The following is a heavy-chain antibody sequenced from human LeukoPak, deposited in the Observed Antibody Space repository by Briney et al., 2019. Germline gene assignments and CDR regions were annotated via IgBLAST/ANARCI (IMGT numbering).Heavy chain of an antibody. Sequence: PGGSLRLSCAASGFTFSDYYMTWIRQAPGKGLEWVSYISSSGSTIFYADSVKGRFTISRDNAKSSLFLQMNSLRAEDTAVYYCARVNRVTAIQELDYWGQGTLVTVSS. D-gene: IGHD2-21*02. CDR1: GFTFSDYY. CDR3: ARVNRVTAIQELDY. CDR2: ISSSGSTI. J-gene: IGHJ4*02. V-gene: IGHV3-11*01.